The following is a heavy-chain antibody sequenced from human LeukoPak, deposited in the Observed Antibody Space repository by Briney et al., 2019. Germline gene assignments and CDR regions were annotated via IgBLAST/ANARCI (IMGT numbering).Heavy chain of an antibody. J-gene: IGHJ4*02. CDR2: IYYSGST. D-gene: IGHD3-16*01. CDR3: ARRGGAPYPFDY. CDR1: GGSISSSSYY. Sequence: SETLSLTCTVSGGSISSSSYYWGWIRQPPGKGLEWIGSIYYSGSTYYSPCLKSRVTISVDTSKNQFSLKLSSVTAADTAVYYCARRGGAPYPFDYWGQGALVTVSS. V-gene: IGHV4-39*01.